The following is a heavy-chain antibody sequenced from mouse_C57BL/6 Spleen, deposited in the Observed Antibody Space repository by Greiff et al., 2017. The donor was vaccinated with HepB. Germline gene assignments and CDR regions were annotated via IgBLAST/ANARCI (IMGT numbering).Heavy chain of an antibody. D-gene: IGHD1-1*01. J-gene: IGHJ4*01. Sequence: VQLVESGPGLVQPSQSLSITCTVSGFSLTSYGVHWVRQSPGKGLEWLGVIWSGGSTDYNAAFISRLSISKDNSKSQVFFKMNSLQADDTAIYYCARTELYYYGSSYYAMDYWGQGTSVTVSS. V-gene: IGHV2-2*01. CDR1: GFSLTSYG. CDR2: IWSGGST. CDR3: ARTELYYYGSSYYAMDY.